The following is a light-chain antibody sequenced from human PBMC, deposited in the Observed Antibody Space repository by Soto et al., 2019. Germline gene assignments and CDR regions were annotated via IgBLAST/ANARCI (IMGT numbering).Light chain of an antibody. V-gene: IGKV3-15*01. J-gene: IGKJ1*01. CDR2: GAS. Sequence: EIVMTQSPATLSVSPGERATVSCRASQGVSSNLAWYQQEPGQAPRLLIYGASTRATGIPARFSGSGSGTEFTLTISSLQSEDFAVYYCQQYNNWPQTFGQGTKVEIK. CDR1: QGVSSN. CDR3: QQYNNWPQT.